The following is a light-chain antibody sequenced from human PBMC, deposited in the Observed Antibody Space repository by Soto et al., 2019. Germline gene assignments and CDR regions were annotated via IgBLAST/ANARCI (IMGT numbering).Light chain of an antibody. CDR2: DAS. CDR1: RSISKY. CDR3: QQRSNWPIT. J-gene: IGKJ5*01. V-gene: IGKV3-11*01. Sequence: EIVLTQAPATLSLSPGESATLSCRASRSISKYLAWYKQKPGQAPRFLSYDASSRPTDIPARFSGSGSGTEFTLTISSLEPEDFALYYCQQRSNWPITFGQGTRLEIK.